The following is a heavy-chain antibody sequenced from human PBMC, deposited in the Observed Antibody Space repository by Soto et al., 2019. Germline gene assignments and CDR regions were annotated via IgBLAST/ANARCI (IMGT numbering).Heavy chain of an antibody. CDR3: AREGLTFGPGAVGGAFDI. Sequence: QVQLVQSGTEVRKPGSSVKVSCKASGGTFDSNAISWVRLAPGQGLEWMGGIIPIFGTINNAQKFQDRVTITAXEXAXIXXTELSSLRSEDTAIYYCAREGLTFGPGAVGGAFDIWGQGTLVTVSS. CDR2: IIPIFGTI. D-gene: IGHD2-2*01. V-gene: IGHV1-69*12. CDR1: GGTFDSNA. J-gene: IGHJ3*02.